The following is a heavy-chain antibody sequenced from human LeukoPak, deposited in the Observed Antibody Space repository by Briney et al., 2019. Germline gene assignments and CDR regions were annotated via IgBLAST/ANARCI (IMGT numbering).Heavy chain of an antibody. CDR2: ISYDGSNK. J-gene: IGHJ6*02. CDR1: GFSFSNYG. V-gene: IGHV3-30*03. CDR3: ARARAYYYGLDV. Sequence: PGRSLRLSCAASGFSFSNYGMHWVRQAPGKGLEWGAVISYDGSNKYYADSVKGRFTISRDNPKTTLYLQMNSLRAEDTAVYYCARARAYYYGLDVWGQGTTVAASS.